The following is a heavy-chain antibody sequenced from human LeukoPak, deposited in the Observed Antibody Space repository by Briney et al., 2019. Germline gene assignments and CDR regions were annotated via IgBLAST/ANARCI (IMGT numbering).Heavy chain of an antibody. V-gene: IGHV3-23*01. CDR3: AKRGGGSGSYYWAVYYFDY. D-gene: IGHD3-10*01. CDR2: ISGSGGST. CDR1: GFTFSNAW. J-gene: IGHJ4*02. Sequence: PGGSLRLSCAASGFTFSNAWMSWVRQAPGKGLEWVSAISGSGGSTYYADSVKGRFTISRDNSKNTLYLQMNSLRAEDTAVYYCAKRGGGSGSYYWAVYYFDYWGQGTLVTVSS.